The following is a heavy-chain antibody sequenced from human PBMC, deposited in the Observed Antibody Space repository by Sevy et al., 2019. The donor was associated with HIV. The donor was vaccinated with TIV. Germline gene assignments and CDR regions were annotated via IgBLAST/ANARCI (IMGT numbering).Heavy chain of an antibody. J-gene: IGHJ6*02. Sequence: ASVKVSCKASGYTFTSYDINSVRQATGQGLEWMGWMNPNSGNTGYAQKFQGRVTMTRNTSISTAYMELSSLRSEDTAVYYCARGTRYFDWLRYYYYGMDVWGQGTTVTVSS. D-gene: IGHD3-9*01. V-gene: IGHV1-8*01. CDR3: ARGTRYFDWLRYYYYGMDV. CDR1: GYTFTSYD. CDR2: MNPNSGNT.